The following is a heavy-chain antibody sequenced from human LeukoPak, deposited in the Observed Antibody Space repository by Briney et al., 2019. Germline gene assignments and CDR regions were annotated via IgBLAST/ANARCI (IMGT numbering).Heavy chain of an antibody. CDR3: ARDSRGAARRISFDY. D-gene: IGHD6-6*01. Sequence: SETLSLTCTVSGGSISSYYWSWVRQPAGKGLEWIGGIYTSGSTNYNPSLKSRVTMSVDTSKNQFSLKLSSVTAADTAVYYCARDSRGAARRISFDYWGQGTLVTVSS. V-gene: IGHV4-4*07. CDR1: GGSISSYY. J-gene: IGHJ4*02. CDR2: IYTSGST.